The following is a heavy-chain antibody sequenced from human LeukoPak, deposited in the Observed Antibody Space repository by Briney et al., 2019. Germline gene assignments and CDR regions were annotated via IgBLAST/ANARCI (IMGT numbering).Heavy chain of an antibody. Sequence: SGPTLVKPTQTLTLTCTFSGFSLSTRGVGVGWIRQPPGKALEWLALIYWNDDKRYSPSLKSRLTITKDTSKTQVVLTMTNMDPVDTATYYCAHLYGYDAFDIWGQGTMVTVSS. CDR3: AHLYGYDAFDI. D-gene: IGHD5-18*01. V-gene: IGHV2-5*01. CDR1: GFSLSTRGVG. J-gene: IGHJ3*02. CDR2: IYWNDDK.